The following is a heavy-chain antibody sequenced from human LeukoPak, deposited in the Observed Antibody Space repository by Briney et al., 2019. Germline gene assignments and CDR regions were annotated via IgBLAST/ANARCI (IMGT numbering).Heavy chain of an antibody. CDR2: INHSGST. J-gene: IGHJ6*02. CDR1: GGSFSGYY. CDR3: ARVRSRYCSSTSCTQAHMDV. Sequence: SGTLSLTCAVYGGSFSGYYWSWIRQPPGKGLEWIGEINHSGSTNYNPSLKSRVTISVDTSKNQFSLKLSSVTAADTAVYYCARVRSRYCSSTSCTQAHMDVWGQGTTVTVSS. V-gene: IGHV4-34*01. D-gene: IGHD2-2*01.